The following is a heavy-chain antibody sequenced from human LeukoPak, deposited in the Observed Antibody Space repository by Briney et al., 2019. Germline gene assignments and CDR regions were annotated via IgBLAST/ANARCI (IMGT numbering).Heavy chain of an antibody. Sequence: ASVKVSCKDSGGTFSSYAIRWVRQAPGQGLEWMGGIIPIFGTANYAQKFQGRVTITADESTSTAYMELSSLRSEDTAVYYCARGPYQPLLYINYWSQGTLVTVSS. CDR1: GGTFSSYA. CDR3: ARGPYQPLLYINY. CDR2: IIPIFGTA. D-gene: IGHD2-2*01. J-gene: IGHJ4*02. V-gene: IGHV1-69*13.